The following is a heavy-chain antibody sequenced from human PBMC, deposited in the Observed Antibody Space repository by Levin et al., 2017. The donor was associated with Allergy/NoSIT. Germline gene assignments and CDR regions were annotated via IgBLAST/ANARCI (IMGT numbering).Heavy chain of an antibody. Sequence: GESLKISCTASGFSFSSYAMNWVRQAPGKGLEWISYISSRTGTTYYADSVKGRFTISRDNAKKSLYLQMTSLRDEDTAVYYCARFGSHDLWSNWFDPWGQGTLVTVSS. D-gene: IGHD3-3*01. CDR3: ARFGSHDLWSNWFDP. CDR2: ISSRTGTT. V-gene: IGHV3-48*02. CDR1: GFSFSSYA. J-gene: IGHJ5*02.